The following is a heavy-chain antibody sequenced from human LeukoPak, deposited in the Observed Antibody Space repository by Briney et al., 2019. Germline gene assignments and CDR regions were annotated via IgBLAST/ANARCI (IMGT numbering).Heavy chain of an antibody. D-gene: IGHD2-15*01. Sequence: GGSLRLSCAASGFTFSTFAMNWVRRAPGGGLEWVSSINARDSTYYADSVKGRFTISRDNSKNTLYLQMNSLRAEDTAVYFCAKSGSSYYSYYYMDVWGKGTTVTVSS. CDR3: AKSGSSYYSYYYMDV. V-gene: IGHV3-23*01. J-gene: IGHJ6*03. CDR2: INARDST. CDR1: GFTFSTFA.